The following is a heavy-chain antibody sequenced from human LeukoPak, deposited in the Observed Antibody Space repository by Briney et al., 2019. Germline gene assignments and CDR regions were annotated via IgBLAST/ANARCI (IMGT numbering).Heavy chain of an antibody. CDR1: GYTFTAYY. J-gene: IGHJ3*02. CDR3: ARDVSGISSATDTFDM. Sequence: ASVKVSCKASGYTFTAYYMHWVRQAPGQGLEWVGRINPNSGDTNYAQKFQGRVTKTRDTSISTVYMELTGLRSDDTAVYYCARDVSGISSATDTFDMWGQGTVVTVSS. V-gene: IGHV1-2*06. CDR2: INPNSGDT. D-gene: IGHD1-14*01.